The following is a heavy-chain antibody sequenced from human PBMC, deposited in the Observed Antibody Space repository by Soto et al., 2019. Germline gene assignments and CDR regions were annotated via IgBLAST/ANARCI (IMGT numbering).Heavy chain of an antibody. CDR1: GFTFSRYW. CDR2: IKQDGSEK. J-gene: IGHJ4*02. Sequence: GSLRLSCAASGFTFSRYWMRWVRQAPGKGLERVANIKQDGSEKYYVDSGKGRFTLSRDNAKNPLYLQMNSLRAEDTAVYYCARGPVGEYFDYWGQGTLVTVSS. V-gene: IGHV3-7*01. CDR3: ARGPVGEYFDY. D-gene: IGHD3-3*01.